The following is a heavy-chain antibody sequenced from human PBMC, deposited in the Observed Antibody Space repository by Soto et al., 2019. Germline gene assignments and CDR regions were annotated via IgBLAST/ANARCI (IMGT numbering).Heavy chain of an antibody. D-gene: IGHD3-16*01. CDR1: GGTFSTYA. J-gene: IGHJ4*02. CDR2: IIPIYGTP. V-gene: IGHV1-69*13. Sequence: SVKVSCKTSGGTFSTYAVTWLRQAPGQGLEWMGGIIPIYGTPDYAQKFQGRVTITADASTGTAYMELSSLSSVTAADTAVYYCARHPGGMRGYFDYWGQGTLVTVSS. CDR3: ARHPGGMRGYFDY.